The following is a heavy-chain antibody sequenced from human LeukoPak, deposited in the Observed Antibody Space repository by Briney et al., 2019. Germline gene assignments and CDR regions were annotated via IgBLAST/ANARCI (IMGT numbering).Heavy chain of an antibody. Sequence: SETLSLTCTVSGGSISSYYWSWIRQPPGKGLEWIGYIYYSGSTNYNPSLKSRVTISVDTSKNQFSLKLSSVTAADTAVYYCARGRYCSSTSCFDFDYWGQGTLVTVSS. D-gene: IGHD2-2*01. CDR2: IYYSGST. CDR3: ARGRYCSSTSCFDFDY. V-gene: IGHV4-59*01. CDR1: GGSISSYY. J-gene: IGHJ4*02.